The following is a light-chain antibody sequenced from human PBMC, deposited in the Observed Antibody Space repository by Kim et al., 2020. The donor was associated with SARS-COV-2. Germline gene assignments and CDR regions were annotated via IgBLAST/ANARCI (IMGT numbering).Light chain of an antibody. CDR2: DVS. CDR3: SSYTSSSTQV. CDR1: SSGVGGYHC. J-gene: IGLJ1*01. Sequence: QTLPIPCQGPSSGVGGYHCVSYYQQPPGKAPKLMIYDVSNRPSGVSNRFSGSKSGNTASLTISGLQAEDEADYYCSSYTSSSTQVFGTGTQLTVL. V-gene: IGLV2-14*03.